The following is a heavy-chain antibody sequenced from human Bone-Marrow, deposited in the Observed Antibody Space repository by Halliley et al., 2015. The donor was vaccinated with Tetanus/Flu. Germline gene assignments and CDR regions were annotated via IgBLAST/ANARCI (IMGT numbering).Heavy chain of an antibody. J-gene: IGHJ5*02. CDR1: GFTFGNFA. CDR2: INSNGGRT. D-gene: IGHD5-18*01. Sequence: SLRLSCSASGFTFGNFALHWVRQAPGRGLEHVSIINSNGGRTYYIDSVKGRFTISRDNFRNTLYLQMSSLRPEDTAVYYCVKDRGDVDADMTSHGWFDPWGQGTLVTVSS. V-gene: IGHV3-64*03. CDR3: VKDRGDVDADMTSHGWFDP.